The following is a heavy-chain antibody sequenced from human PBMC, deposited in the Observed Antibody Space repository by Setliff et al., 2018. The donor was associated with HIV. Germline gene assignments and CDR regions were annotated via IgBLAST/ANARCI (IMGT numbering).Heavy chain of an antibody. J-gene: IGHJ3*02. CDR2: IHYRGTT. CDR3: ARWHTTGTKVDGFDI. V-gene: IGHV4-39*01. D-gene: IGHD1-1*01. CDR1: GGSINSDSYY. Sequence: SETLSLTCTVFGGSINSDSYYWGWIRQPPGKGLEWIGSIHYRGTTYYKPSLKSRLSILVDTSNNQFSVRLTSVTAADTAVYYCARWHTTGTKVDGFDIWGRGTMVTVSS.